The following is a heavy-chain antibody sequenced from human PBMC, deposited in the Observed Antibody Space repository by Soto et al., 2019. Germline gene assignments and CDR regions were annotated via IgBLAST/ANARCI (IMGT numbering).Heavy chain of an antibody. V-gene: IGHV4-59*01. CDR1: GGSISSYY. Sequence: SETLSLTCTVSGGSISSYYWSWIRQPPGKGLEWIGYIYYSGSTNYNPSLKSRVTISVDTSKNQFSLKLSSVTAADTAVYYCARDSPYSGSYYYYYGMDVWGQGTTVTVS. CDR3: ARDSPYSGSYYYYYGMDV. D-gene: IGHD1-26*01. CDR2: IYYSGST. J-gene: IGHJ6*02.